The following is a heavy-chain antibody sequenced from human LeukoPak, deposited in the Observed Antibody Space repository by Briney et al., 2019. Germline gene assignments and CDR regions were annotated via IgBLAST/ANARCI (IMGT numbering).Heavy chain of an antibody. Sequence: GGSLRLSCAASGFTFSNYAMNWVRQAPGKGLEWVSSISGSGSSTYYADSVKGRFTISRDNSKNTLYLQMNSLRAEDTAVYYCARDASSITPLEWGQGTLVTVSS. D-gene: IGHD2-15*01. CDR3: ARDASSITPLE. V-gene: IGHV3-23*01. CDR2: ISGSGSST. J-gene: IGHJ4*02. CDR1: GFTFSNYA.